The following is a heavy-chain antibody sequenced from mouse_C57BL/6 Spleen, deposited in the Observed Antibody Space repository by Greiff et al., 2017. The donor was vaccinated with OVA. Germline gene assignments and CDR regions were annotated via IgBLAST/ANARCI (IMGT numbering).Heavy chain of an antibody. CDR3: ARDYSNWYFDV. V-gene: IGHV1-42*01. CDR1: GYSFTGYY. D-gene: IGHD2-5*01. CDR2: INPSTGGT. J-gene: IGHJ1*03. Sequence: VQLKESGPELVKPGASVKISCKASGYSFTGYYMNWVKQSPDKSLEWIGEINPSTGGTTYNQTFKAKATLTVDKSSSTAYMHLKSLTSDDSAVDYCARDYSNWYFDVWGTGTTVTVSS.